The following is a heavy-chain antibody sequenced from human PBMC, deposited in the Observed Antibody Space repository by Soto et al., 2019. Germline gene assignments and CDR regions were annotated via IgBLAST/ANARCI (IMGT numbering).Heavy chain of an antibody. J-gene: IGHJ4*02. CDR1: GFTFSTYA. Sequence: QVQVVESGGGVVQPEKSLRLSCAASGFTFSTYAMHLGRQAPGKGLEWVAVISDDGINEYSGDSVRGRFTISRDNSKGMLDLQVHGLRAEETDVYYGAGGSAAHCNSGNLLDWGQGTVVTVSS. V-gene: IGHV3-30-3*01. CDR2: ISDDGINE. CDR3: AGGSAAHCNSGNLLD. D-gene: IGHD3-10*01.